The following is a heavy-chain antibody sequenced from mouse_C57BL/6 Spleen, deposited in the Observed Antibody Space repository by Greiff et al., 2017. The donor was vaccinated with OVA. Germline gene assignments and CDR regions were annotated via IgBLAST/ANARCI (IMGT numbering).Heavy chain of an antibody. J-gene: IGHJ4*01. CDR1: GYSITSGYY. D-gene: IGHD1-2*01. CDR3: AREALIHAMDY. CDR2: ISYDGSN. V-gene: IGHV3-6*01. Sequence: EVQLVESGPGLVKPSQSLSLTCSVTGYSITSGYYWNWIRQFPGNKLEWMGYISYDGSNNYNPSLKNRISITRDTSKNQFFLKLNSVTTEDTATYYCAREALIHAMDYWGQGTSVTVSS.